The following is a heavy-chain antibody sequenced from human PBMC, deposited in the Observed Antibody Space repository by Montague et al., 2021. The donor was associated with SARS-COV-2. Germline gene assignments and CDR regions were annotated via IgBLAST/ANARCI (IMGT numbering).Heavy chain of an antibody. Sequence: SETLSLTCTVSGGSISSSSYYWGWIRQPPGKGLEWIGSIYYSGSTNYNPSLKSRVTISVDTSKNQFSLKLSSVTAADTAVYYCARIRIGVWGSYRYFDYWGQGTLVTVSS. V-gene: IGHV4-39*01. D-gene: IGHD3-16*02. CDR1: GGSISSSSYY. CDR2: IYYSGST. CDR3: ARIRIGVWGSYRYFDY. J-gene: IGHJ4*02.